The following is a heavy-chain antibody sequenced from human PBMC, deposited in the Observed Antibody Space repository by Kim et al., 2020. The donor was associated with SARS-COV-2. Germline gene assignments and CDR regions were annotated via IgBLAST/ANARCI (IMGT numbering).Heavy chain of an antibody. CDR2: INGSGGST. CDR3: AQGQWLVHMGWFDP. Sequence: GGSLRLSCAASGFTFSSYAMSWVRQAPGKGLEWVSAINGSGGSTYYADSVKGRFTISRDSSKNTLYLQMNSLRADDTAVYYCAQGQWLVHMGWFDPWGQGTLVTVSS. CDR1: GFTFSSYA. V-gene: IGHV3-23*01. D-gene: IGHD6-19*01. J-gene: IGHJ5*02.